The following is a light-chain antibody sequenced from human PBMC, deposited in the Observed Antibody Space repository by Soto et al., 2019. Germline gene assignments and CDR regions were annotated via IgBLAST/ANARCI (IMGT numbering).Light chain of an antibody. V-gene: IGKV1-6*01. J-gene: IGKJ1*01. CDR3: LQDHTYPST. Sequence: AIQMTQSPSSLSVSIGYRVTITCRASQDIKNYLGWYQQKPGKAPNLLIYGASSLHTGVPSRFSGSGSGTDFTLTITSLQPEDFATYYCLQDHTYPSTFGQGTKVEIK. CDR1: QDIKNY. CDR2: GAS.